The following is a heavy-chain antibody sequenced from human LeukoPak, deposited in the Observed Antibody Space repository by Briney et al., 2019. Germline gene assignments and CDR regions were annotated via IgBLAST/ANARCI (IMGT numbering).Heavy chain of an antibody. Sequence: GESLKISCKGSGYSFTGYWIGWVRQMPGKGLEWMGIIYPGDSDTRYSPSFQGQVTISADKSISTAYLQWSSLKASDTAMYYCARGDYYGSGSYRAFDIWGQGTMVTVSS. CDR3: ARGDYYGSGSYRAFDI. CDR2: IYPGDSDT. CDR1: GYSFTGYW. D-gene: IGHD3-10*01. J-gene: IGHJ3*02. V-gene: IGHV5-51*01.